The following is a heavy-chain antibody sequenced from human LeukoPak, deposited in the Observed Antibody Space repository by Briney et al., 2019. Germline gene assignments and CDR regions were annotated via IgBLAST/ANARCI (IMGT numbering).Heavy chain of an antibody. CDR1: GFTFSRYS. D-gene: IGHD4-17*01. CDR3: ARAHDYGDRPDAFDI. V-gene: IGHV3-21*01. CDR2: ISSSSSYI. Sequence: ESGGSLRLSCAASGFTFSRYSMNWVRQAPGKGLEWVSSISSSSSYIYYADSVKGRFTISRDNAKNSLYLQMNSLRAEDTAVYYCARAHDYGDRPDAFDIWGQGTMVTVSS. J-gene: IGHJ3*02.